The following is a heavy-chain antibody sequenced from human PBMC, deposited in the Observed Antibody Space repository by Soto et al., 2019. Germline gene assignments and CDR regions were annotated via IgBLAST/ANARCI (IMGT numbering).Heavy chain of an antibody. D-gene: IGHD5-18*01. CDR1: GFTFSSYS. CDR2: ISSSSSYI. CDR3: ARDTAMVIDAFDI. J-gene: IGHJ3*02. V-gene: IGHV3-21*01. Sequence: GGSLRLSCAASGFTFSSYSMNWVRQAPGKGLEWVSSISSSSSYIYYTDSVKGRFTISRDNAKNSLYLQMNSLRAEDTAVYYCARDTAMVIDAFDIWGQGTMVTVSS.